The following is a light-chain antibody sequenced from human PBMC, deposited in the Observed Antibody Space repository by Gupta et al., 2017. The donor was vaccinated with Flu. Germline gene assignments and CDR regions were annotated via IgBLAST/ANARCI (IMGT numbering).Light chain of an antibody. Sequence: QSVLTQPPSVSAAPGQTVTISCTGTSSNIGANYDVRWYYQSPGAAHKLLISGTTTRRAGVPDRFSGAKSGTSASLAITGLQVEDEGDYYCQSSDSGIRGNVLFGGGTKLTVL. CDR3: QSSDSGIRGNVL. CDR1: SSNIGANYD. V-gene: IGLV1-40*01. J-gene: IGLJ2*01. CDR2: GTT.